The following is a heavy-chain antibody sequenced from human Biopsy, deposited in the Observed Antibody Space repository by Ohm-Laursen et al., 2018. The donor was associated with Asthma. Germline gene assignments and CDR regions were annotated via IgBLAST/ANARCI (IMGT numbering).Heavy chain of an antibody. Sequence: SLRLSCAASGFNFGDFAMSWARQAPGKGLEWVSTVKPSGRGADLPAPARGRFTISRDDSKNTLYLQMHSLRAEDTAVYYCARGDSSNWSHYYFDYWGQGTLVTVSS. J-gene: IGHJ4*02. CDR3: ARGDSSNWSHYYFDY. CDR2: VKPSGRGA. D-gene: IGHD3-22*01. CDR1: GFNFGDFA. V-gene: IGHV3-23*05.